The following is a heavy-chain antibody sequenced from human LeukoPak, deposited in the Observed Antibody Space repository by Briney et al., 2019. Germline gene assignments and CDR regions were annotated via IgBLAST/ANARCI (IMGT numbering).Heavy chain of an antibody. V-gene: IGHV3-33*01. CDR1: GFTFSSYG. Sequence: RGSLRLSCAASGFTFSSYGMHWVRQAPGKGLEWVAVIWYDGSNKYYADSVKGRFTISRDNSKNTLYLQMNSLGAEDTAVYYCARDGGGNSGDEFDYWGQGTLVTVSS. J-gene: IGHJ4*02. D-gene: IGHD4-23*01. CDR3: ARDGGGNSGDEFDY. CDR2: IWYDGSNK.